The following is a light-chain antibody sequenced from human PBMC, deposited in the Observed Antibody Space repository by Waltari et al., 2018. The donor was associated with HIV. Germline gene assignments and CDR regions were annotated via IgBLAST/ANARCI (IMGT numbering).Light chain of an antibody. CDR3: YSTDSSRHPV. CDR1: ALPKKY. V-gene: IGLV3-10*01. J-gene: IGLJ2*01. CDR2: EDN. Sequence: SYELTQPPSVSVSPGQTARITCSGEALPKKYSYWYQQKSGQAPVLLIYEDNKRPSGIPGRVPGSSSGTMATLTFSGAQVEDEADYYCYSTDSSRHPVFGGGTKLTVL.